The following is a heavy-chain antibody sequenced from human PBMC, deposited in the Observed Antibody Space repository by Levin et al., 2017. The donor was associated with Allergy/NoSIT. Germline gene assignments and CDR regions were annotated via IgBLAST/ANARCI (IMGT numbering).Heavy chain of an antibody. J-gene: IGHJ4*02. Sequence: PGGSLRLSCAASGFTFSSYSMNWVRQAPGKGLEWVSSISSSSSYIYYADSVKGRFTISRDNAKNSLYLQMNSLRAEDTAVYYCARDKDPIAAYCDYWGQGTLVTVSS. D-gene: IGHD6-13*01. CDR3: ARDKDPIAAYCDY. CDR2: ISSSSSYI. V-gene: IGHV3-21*01. CDR1: GFTFSSYS.